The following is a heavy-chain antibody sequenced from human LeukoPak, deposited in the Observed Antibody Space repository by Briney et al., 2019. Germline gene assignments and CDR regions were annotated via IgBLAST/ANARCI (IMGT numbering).Heavy chain of an antibody. J-gene: IGHJ5*02. V-gene: IGHV3-23*01. CDR2: ISGSGGST. CDR1: GFTFSSYA. D-gene: IGHD6-19*01. Sequence: GGSLRLSCAASGFTFSSYAMSWVRQAPGKGLEWVSAISGSGGSTYYADSVKGRFTISRDNSKNTLYLQMNSLRAEDTAVYYCAKAKQGLVRSPWFDPWGQGTLVTVSS. CDR3: AKAKQGLVRSPWFDP.